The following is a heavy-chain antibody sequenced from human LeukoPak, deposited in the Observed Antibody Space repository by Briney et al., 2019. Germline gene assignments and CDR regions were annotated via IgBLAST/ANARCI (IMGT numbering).Heavy chain of an antibody. CDR2: ISSSYSTI. CDR3: ARALTIFGVVIYAFDI. J-gene: IGHJ3*02. V-gene: IGHV3-48*04. CDR1: GFTFSHYG. D-gene: IGHD3-3*01. Sequence: GGSLRLSCAASGFTFSHYGMNWVRQAPGKGLEWVSYISSSYSTIYYADSVKGRFTISRDNAKNSLYLQMNSLRAEDTAVYYCARALTIFGVVIYAFDIWGQGTMVTVSS.